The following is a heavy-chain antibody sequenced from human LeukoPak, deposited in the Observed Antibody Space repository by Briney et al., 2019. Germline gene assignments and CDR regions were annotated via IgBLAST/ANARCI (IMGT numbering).Heavy chain of an antibody. CDR3: ARATLHDY. CDR2: IRQDGSEK. V-gene: IGHV3-7*01. Sequence: GGSLRLSCAASGFTFSNYWMSWVRQAPGKGLEWVANIRQDGSEKHYVDSVKGRFTMSRDNAKNSLYLQMNSLRAEDTAVYYCARATLHDYWGQGTLVTVSS. J-gene: IGHJ4*02. CDR1: GFTFSNYW.